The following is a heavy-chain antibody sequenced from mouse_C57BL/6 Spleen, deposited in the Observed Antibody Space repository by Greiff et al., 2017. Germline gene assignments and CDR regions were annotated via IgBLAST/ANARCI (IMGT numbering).Heavy chain of an antibody. CDR1: GFTFSDYG. CDR2: ISSGSSTI. CDR3: ATHGYYCYAMDY. V-gene: IGHV5-17*01. D-gene: IGHD2-3*01. J-gene: IGHJ4*01. Sequence: EVKLVESGGGLVKPGGSLKLSCAASGFTFSDYGMHWVRQAPEKGLEWVAYISSGSSTIYYADTVKGRFTISRDNAKNTLFLQMTSLRSEDTAMYYWATHGYYCYAMDYWGQGTSVTVSS.